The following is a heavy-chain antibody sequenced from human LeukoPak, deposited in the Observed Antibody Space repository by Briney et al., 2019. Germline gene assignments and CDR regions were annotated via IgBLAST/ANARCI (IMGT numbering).Heavy chain of an antibody. CDR3: ARVQVGATDFGYMDV. V-gene: IGHV1-69*05. CDR2: IIPIFGTA. Sequence: ASVKVSCKASGGTFSSYATSWVRQAPGQGLEWMGRIIPIFGTANYAQKFQGRVTITTDESTSTAYMELSSLRSEDTAVYYCARVQVGATDFGYMDVWGKGTTVTVSS. D-gene: IGHD1-26*01. J-gene: IGHJ6*03. CDR1: GGTFSSYA.